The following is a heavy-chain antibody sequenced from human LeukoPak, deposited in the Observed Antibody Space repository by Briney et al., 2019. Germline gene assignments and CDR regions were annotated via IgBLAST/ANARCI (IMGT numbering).Heavy chain of an antibody. Sequence: PGGSLRLSCAASGFTFSSYTMNWVRRAPGKGLEWVSSISSSSSYIYYADSVKGRFTISRDNAKNLLYLQMSSLRADDTAVYYCARGTLNIPGEHGAFDYWGQGTLVTVSS. CDR2: ISSSSSYI. D-gene: IGHD1-14*01. J-gene: IGHJ4*02. CDR3: ARGTLNIPGEHGAFDY. CDR1: GFTFSSYT. V-gene: IGHV3-21*06.